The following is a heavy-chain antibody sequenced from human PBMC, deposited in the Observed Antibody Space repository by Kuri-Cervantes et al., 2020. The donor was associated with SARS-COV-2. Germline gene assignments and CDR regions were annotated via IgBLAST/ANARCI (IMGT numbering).Heavy chain of an antibody. J-gene: IGHJ3*02. Sequence: GSLRLSCTVSGGSISSYYWSWIRQPPGKGLEWIGYIYYSGSTNYNPSLKSRVTISVDTPKNQFSLKLSSVTAADTAVYYCARPRYGDYDGAFDIWGQGTMVTVSS. CDR2: IYYSGST. V-gene: IGHV4-59*12. CDR3: ARPRYGDYDGAFDI. CDR1: GGSISSYY. D-gene: IGHD4-17*01.